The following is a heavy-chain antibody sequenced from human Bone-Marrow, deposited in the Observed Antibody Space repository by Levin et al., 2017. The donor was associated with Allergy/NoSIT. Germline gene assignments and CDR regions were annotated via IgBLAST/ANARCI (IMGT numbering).Heavy chain of an antibody. CDR2: IWYDGSNK. J-gene: IGHJ4*02. D-gene: IGHD3-22*01. Sequence: QPGGSLRLSCAASGFTFSSYGMHWVRQAPGKGLEWVAVIWYDGSNKYYADSVKGRFTISRDNSKNTLYLQMNSLRAEDTAVYYCARDRYYYDSSGYSDYWGQGTLVTVSS. CDR3: ARDRYYYDSSGYSDY. CDR1: GFTFSSYG. V-gene: IGHV3-33*01.